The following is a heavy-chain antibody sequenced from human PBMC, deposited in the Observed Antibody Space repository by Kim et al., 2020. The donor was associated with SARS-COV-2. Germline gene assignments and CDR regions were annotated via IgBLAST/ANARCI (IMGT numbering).Heavy chain of an antibody. D-gene: IGHD5-18*01. V-gene: IGHV4-61*02. J-gene: IGHJ4*02. Sequence: SETLSLTCTVSGGSISSGSYYWSWIRQPAGKGLEWIGRIYTSGSTNYNPSLKSRVTISVDTSKNQFSLKLSSVTAADTAVYYCASCGVGYSYGTDYCDYWGRGPLVTVST. CDR2: IYTSGST. CDR1: GGSISSGSYY. CDR3: ASCGVGYSYGTDYCDY.